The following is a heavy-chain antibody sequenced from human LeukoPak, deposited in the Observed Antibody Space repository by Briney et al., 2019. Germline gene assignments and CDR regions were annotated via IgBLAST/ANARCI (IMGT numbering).Heavy chain of an antibody. Sequence: GGSLRLSCAASGFTFSDAWMNWVRQAPGKGLEWVGRIKSKTDGGTIDYAAPVKGRFTISRDDSKKTLYLQMNSLKTEDTAVYYCTTDSLRMGVTGLDYWGQGTLVTVSS. CDR3: TTDSLRMGVTGLDY. CDR1: GFTFSDAW. CDR2: IKSKTDGGTI. D-gene: IGHD3-3*01. J-gene: IGHJ4*02. V-gene: IGHV3-15*07.